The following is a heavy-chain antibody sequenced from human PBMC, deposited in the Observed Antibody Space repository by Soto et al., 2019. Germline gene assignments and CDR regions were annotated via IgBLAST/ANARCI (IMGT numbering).Heavy chain of an antibody. J-gene: IGHJ3*02. CDR2: ISGSGGST. D-gene: IGHD3-16*02. CDR1: GFTFSSYA. CDR3: ATHYDYIWGSYRALDAFDI. V-gene: IGHV3-23*01. Sequence: GGSLRLSCAASGFTFSSYAMSWVRQAPGKGLEWVSAISGSGGSTYYADSVKGRFTISRDNSKNTLYLQMNSLRAEDTAVYYCATHYDYIWGSYRALDAFDIWGQGTMLTVSS.